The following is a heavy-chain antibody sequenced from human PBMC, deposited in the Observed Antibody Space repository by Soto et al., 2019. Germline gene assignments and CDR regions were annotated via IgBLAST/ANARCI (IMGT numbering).Heavy chain of an antibody. CDR1: GFTFSSYS. Sequence: EVQLVESGGGLVQPGGSLRLSCAASGFTFSSYSMNWVRQAPGKGLEWVSYISSSSSTIYYADSVKGRFTISRDNAKNSLYLQMNSLRDEDTAVYYCARYKRDYYDSSGYYYDPFDYWGQGTLVTVSS. J-gene: IGHJ4*02. CDR2: ISSSSSTI. CDR3: ARYKRDYYDSSGYYYDPFDY. V-gene: IGHV3-48*02. D-gene: IGHD3-22*01.